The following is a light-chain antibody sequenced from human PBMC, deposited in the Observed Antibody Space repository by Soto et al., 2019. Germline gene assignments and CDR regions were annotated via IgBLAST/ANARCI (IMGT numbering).Light chain of an antibody. V-gene: IGKV3-20*01. Sequence: VMTQSPGTLSLFPGERATLSCRASQSISTSYLAWYQHKPGQAPRLLIYGAFNRATGLPDRFSGRASGTDYTLTISGLEAEDFAVYYCQQYGSKPPTFGQGTKVEIK. CDR2: GAF. J-gene: IGKJ1*01. CDR1: QSISTSY. CDR3: QQYGSKPPT.